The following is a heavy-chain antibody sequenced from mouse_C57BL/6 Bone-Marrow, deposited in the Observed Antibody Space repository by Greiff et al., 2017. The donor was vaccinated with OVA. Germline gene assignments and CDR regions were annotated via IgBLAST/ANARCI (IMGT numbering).Heavy chain of an antibody. J-gene: IGHJ2*01. CDR2: ISSGSSTI. D-gene: IGHD2-5*01. CDR3: AVYSNYDYFDY. V-gene: IGHV5-17*01. Sequence: EVKLQESGGGLVKPGGSLKLSCAASGFTFSDYGMHWVRQAPEKGLEWVAYISSGSSTIYYADTVKGRFTISRDNAKNTLFLQMTSLRSEDTAMYYCAVYSNYDYFDYWGQGTTLTVSS. CDR1: GFTFSDYG.